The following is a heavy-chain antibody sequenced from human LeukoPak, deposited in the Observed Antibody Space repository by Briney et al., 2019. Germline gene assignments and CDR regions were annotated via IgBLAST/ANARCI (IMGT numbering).Heavy chain of an antibody. J-gene: IGHJ4*02. CDR3: AKDRSWVAIWETDY. Sequence: TGGSLRLSCAASGFTFSSYGMHWVRQAPGKGLEWVAVISYDGSNKYYADSVKGRFTISRDNSKNTLYLQMNSLRAEDTAVYYCAKDRSWVAIWETDYWGQGTLVTVSS. CDR2: ISYDGSNK. D-gene: IGHD5-12*01. V-gene: IGHV3-30*18. CDR1: GFTFSSYG.